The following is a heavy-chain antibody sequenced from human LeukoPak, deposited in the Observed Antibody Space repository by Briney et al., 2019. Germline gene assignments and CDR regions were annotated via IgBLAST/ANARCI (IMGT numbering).Heavy chain of an antibody. Sequence: GASVKVSCKASGGTFRNYIFSWVRQAPGQGLEWMGGVMPMFNTSNYAQKFQGRVTITADENTSTVYMELSSLRSEDTAVYYCAKVQNEVVPIAMRGWFDPWGQGTLVAVSP. CDR2: VMPMFNTS. CDR1: GGTFRNYI. CDR3: AKVQNEVVPIAMRGWFDP. D-gene: IGHD2-2*01. V-gene: IGHV1-69*13. J-gene: IGHJ5*02.